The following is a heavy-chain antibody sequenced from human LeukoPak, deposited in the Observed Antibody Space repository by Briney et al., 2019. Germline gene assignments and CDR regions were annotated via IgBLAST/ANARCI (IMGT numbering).Heavy chain of an antibody. CDR1: GFAFSDYS. D-gene: IGHD3-16*01. CDR2: ITSDSNLI. V-gene: IGHV3-21*06. CDR3: ASGGATVWGY. J-gene: IGHJ4*02. Sequence: GGSLRLSCAASGFAFSDYSMNWVRQAPGKGLEWISAITSDSNLIYYADSMRGRITISRDNAENSVYLQMNGLRAEDTAIYYCASGGATVWGYCGQGALVIVSS.